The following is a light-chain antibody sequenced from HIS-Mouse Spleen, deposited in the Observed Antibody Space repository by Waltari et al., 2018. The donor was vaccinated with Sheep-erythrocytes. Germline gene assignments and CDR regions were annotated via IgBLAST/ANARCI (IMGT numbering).Light chain of an antibody. Sequence: QSALTQPRSVSGSPGQSVTISCTGTSSDVGGYNYVSWSQQTPGKAPKLMIYDVRKRPSGVPDRFSGSKAGNTASLTISGLQAEDEADYYCCSYAGSYNHVFATGTKVTVL. J-gene: IGLJ1*01. CDR1: SSDVGGYNY. CDR3: CSYAGSYNHV. CDR2: DVR. V-gene: IGLV2-11*01.